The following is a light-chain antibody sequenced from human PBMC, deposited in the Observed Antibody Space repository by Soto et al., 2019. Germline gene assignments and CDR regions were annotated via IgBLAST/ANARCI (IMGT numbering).Light chain of an antibody. CDR1: NSDVGGYNY. J-gene: IGLJ1*01. Sequence: QSVLTQPASASGSPGQSITISCTGTNSDVGGYNYVSWYQQHPGKAPKLMIYEVSNRPSGVSNRFSGSKSGNTASLTISGLQAEDEADYYCQSYDSSLSGYVFGTGTKVTVL. CDR3: QSYDSSLSGYV. CDR2: EVS. V-gene: IGLV2-14*01.